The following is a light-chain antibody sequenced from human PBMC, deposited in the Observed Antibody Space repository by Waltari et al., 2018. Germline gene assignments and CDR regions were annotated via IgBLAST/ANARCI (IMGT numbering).Light chain of an antibody. J-gene: IGLJ2*01. V-gene: IGLV2-14*01. CDR1: SSDIGAYNY. CDR3: SSYTSRSTLE. Sequence: QSALTQPASVSGSPGQSIILSCTGTSSDIGAYNYVSWYQQHPGKAPKLMIYDVTNRASGVSYRFSGSKSGNTASLTISGLQAEDEADYYCSSYTSRSTLEFGGGTTLTVL. CDR2: DVT.